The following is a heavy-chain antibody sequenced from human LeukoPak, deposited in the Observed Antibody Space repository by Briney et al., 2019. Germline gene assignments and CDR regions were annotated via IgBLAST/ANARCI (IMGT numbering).Heavy chain of an antibody. CDR3: ATKNYDILTGYGDFDY. CDR2: ISGRSSYT. Sequence: GGSLRLSCAASGFTFSDYYMTWIRQAPGKGLEWVSCISGRSSYTNYADSVKGRFTISRDNAKNSLYLEMNSLRADDTAVYYCATKNYDILTGYGDFDYWGQGTLVTVSS. V-gene: IGHV3-11*06. J-gene: IGHJ4*02. D-gene: IGHD3-9*01. CDR1: GFTFSDYY.